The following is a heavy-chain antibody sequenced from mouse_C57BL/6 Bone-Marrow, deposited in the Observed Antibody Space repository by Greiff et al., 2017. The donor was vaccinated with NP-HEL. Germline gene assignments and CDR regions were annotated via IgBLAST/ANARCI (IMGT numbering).Heavy chain of an antibody. CDR1: GFTFTDYY. V-gene: IGHV7-3*01. CDR3: ARSDSYYSNYDYAMDY. J-gene: IGHJ4*01. CDR2: IRNKANGYTT. Sequence: EVKLVESGGGLVQPGGSLSLSCAASGFTFTDYYMSWVRQPPGKALEWLGFIRNKANGYTTEYSASVKGRFTISRDNSQSILYLQMNALRAEDSATYYCARSDSYYSNYDYAMDYWGQGTSVTVSS. D-gene: IGHD2-5*01.